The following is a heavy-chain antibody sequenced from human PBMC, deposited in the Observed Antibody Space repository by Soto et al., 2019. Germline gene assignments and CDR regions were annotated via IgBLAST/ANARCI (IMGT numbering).Heavy chain of an antibody. Sequence: GGSLRLSCAASGFTFSSYGMHWVRQAPGKGLEWVAVIWYDGSNKYYADSVKGRFTISRDNSKNTLYLQMNSLRAEDTAVYYCARATPGQLVFLVMIAFDIWGQGTMVTVSS. D-gene: IGHD6-13*01. CDR1: GFTFSSYG. CDR3: ARATPGQLVFLVMIAFDI. J-gene: IGHJ3*02. CDR2: IWYDGSNK. V-gene: IGHV3-33*01.